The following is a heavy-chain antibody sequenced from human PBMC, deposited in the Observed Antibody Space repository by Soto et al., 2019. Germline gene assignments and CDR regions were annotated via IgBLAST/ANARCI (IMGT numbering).Heavy chain of an antibody. Sequence: GASVKVSCKASGYSFAGYLLHWVRQAPGQGLEWMGWINTDSGDTKYARKFQGRVTMTRDTSTSTGYMELSSLRSEDTAVYHCTRGTGFWSGYYRYYGMDVWGQGTTVTVSS. CDR3: TRGTGFWSGYYRYYGMDV. CDR1: GYSFAGYL. J-gene: IGHJ6*02. V-gene: IGHV1-2*02. CDR2: INTDSGDT. D-gene: IGHD3-3*01.